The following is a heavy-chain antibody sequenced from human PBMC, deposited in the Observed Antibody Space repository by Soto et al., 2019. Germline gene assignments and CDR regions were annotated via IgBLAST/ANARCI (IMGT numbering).Heavy chain of an antibody. CDR3: ARDVGPVTIFGEALSGYFDF. D-gene: IGHD3-3*01. CDR1: GFSFGNYR. CDR2: IKEDGSER. V-gene: IGHV3-7*03. Sequence: GGSLRLSCAVSGFSFGNYRMSRVRQAPGKGLEWLASIKEDGSERYYLDSVKGRFTISRDNAKDSLSLQMNSLRGEDTAFYYCARDVGPVTIFGEALSGYFDFWGHGTLVPFSS. J-gene: IGHJ4*03.